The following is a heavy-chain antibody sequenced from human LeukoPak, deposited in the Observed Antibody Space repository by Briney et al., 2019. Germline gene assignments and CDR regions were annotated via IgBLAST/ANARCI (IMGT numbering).Heavy chain of an antibody. D-gene: IGHD6-19*01. J-gene: IGHJ4*02. V-gene: IGHV4-4*02. Sequence: KPSGTLSLTCAVSGGSISSSNWWTWVRQPPGMGLEWVGEIDQSGSTKYNPFLKSRVTISLDWSKNQVSLKLNSVTAADTAVYYCSSISGWGQGTLVTVSS. CDR1: GGSISSSNW. CDR2: IDQSGST. CDR3: SSISG.